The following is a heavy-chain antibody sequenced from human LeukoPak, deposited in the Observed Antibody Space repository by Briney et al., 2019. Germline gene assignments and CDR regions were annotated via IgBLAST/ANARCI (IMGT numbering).Heavy chain of an antibody. Sequence: ASVKVSCKASGYTFTSYDINWVRQATGQGLEWMGWMNPNSGNTGYAQKFQDRATITRNTSISTAYMDLSSLRSEDTAVYYCARGYIAVAGLDAFDIWGQGTMVTVSS. CDR2: MNPNSGNT. CDR3: ARGYIAVAGLDAFDI. V-gene: IGHV1-8*03. D-gene: IGHD6-19*01. J-gene: IGHJ3*02. CDR1: GYTFTSYD.